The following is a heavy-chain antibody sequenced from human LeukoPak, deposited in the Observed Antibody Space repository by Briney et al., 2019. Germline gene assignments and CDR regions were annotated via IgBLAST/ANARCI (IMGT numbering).Heavy chain of an antibody. D-gene: IGHD2-2*02. CDR3: AKPCSSTSCYRRYYFDY. CDR2: ISGSGGST. Sequence: GGSLRLSCAASGFTFSSYAMSWVRQAPGKGLEWVSAISGSGGSTYYADSVKGRFTISRDNSKNTLYLQMNSLRAEDTAVYYCAKPCSSTSCYRRYYFDYWGQGTLVTVSS. CDR1: GFTFSSYA. J-gene: IGHJ4*02. V-gene: IGHV3-23*01.